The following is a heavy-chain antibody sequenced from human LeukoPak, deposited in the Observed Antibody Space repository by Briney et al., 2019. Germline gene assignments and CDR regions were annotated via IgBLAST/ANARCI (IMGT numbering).Heavy chain of an antibody. Sequence: GGSLRLSCAASGFSFKDTGMHWVRQAPGKSPEWLTIIWYDGSTKYYAAYVKGRFTVSRDNSKNILYLQMNRLRAEDTAVYYCAKDRGIVSSYFDYWGQGTLVTVSS. CDR2: IWYDGSTK. CDR3: AKDRGIVSSYFDY. CDR1: GFSFKDTG. J-gene: IGHJ4*02. D-gene: IGHD2-15*01. V-gene: IGHV3-33*06.